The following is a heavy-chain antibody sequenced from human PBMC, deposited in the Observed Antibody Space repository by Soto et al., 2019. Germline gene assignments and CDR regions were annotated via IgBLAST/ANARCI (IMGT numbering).Heavy chain of an antibody. V-gene: IGHV4-61*01. D-gene: IGHD1-20*01. CDR2: IYYSGST. Sequence: PSETLSLTCTVSGGSVSSGSYYWSWIRQPPGKGLEWIGYIYYSGSTNYNPPLKSRVTISVDTSKNQLSLKLSSVTAADTAVYYCAREDNWNYNYGMDVWGQGTTVTVSS. CDR1: GGSVSSGSYY. CDR3: AREDNWNYNYGMDV. J-gene: IGHJ6*02.